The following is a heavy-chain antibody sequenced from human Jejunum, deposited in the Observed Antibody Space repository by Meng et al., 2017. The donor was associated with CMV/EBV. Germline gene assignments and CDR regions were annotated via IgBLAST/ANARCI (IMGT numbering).Heavy chain of an antibody. Sequence: VDNNYMSWVRQAPGKGLEWVSVIYSGGNRYYAESAKGRFTTLRDAAKNTLELQMNSLRVEDTAVYYCASRSRVTMIRGDYYALDVWGHGTTVTVSS. CDR1: VDNNY. V-gene: IGHV3-53*01. J-gene: IGHJ6*02. D-gene: IGHD3-16*01. CDR2: IYSGGNR. CDR3: ASRSRVTMIRGDYYALDV.